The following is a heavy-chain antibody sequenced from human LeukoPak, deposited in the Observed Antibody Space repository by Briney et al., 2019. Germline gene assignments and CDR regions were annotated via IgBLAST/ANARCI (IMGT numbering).Heavy chain of an antibody. CDR3: TRDSKGGQWLVDYYYYGMDV. CDR2: IRSKAYGGTT. CDR1: GFTFSSYS. D-gene: IGHD6-19*01. J-gene: IGHJ6*02. Sequence: GGSLRLSCAASGFTFSSYSMNWVRQAPGKGLEWVGFIRSKAYGGTTEYAASVKGRFTISRDDSKSIAYLQMNSLKTEDTAVYYCTRDSKGGQWLVDYYYYGMDVWGQGTTVTVSS. V-gene: IGHV3-49*04.